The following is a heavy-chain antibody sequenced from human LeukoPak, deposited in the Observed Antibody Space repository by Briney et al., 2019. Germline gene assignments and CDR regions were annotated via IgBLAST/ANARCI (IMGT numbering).Heavy chain of an antibody. V-gene: IGHV3-74*01. CDR1: GFTFSNYG. Sequence: GGSLRLSCLASGFTFSNYGMHWGRQGPGKGLVWVSRITSDGTATTYADSVKGRFTISRDNAKNTLYLQMNSLRAEATALYYCARGYNYANHFDSWGQGTLVSVSS. CDR3: ARGYNYANHFDS. J-gene: IGHJ4*02. CDR2: ITSDGTAT. D-gene: IGHD5-24*01.